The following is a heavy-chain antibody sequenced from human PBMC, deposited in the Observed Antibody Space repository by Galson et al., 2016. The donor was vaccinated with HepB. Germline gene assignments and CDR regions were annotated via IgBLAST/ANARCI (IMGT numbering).Heavy chain of an antibody. J-gene: IGHJ3*02. CDR3: AAEYSSSMGAFDI. CDR1: GFTFSSYT. D-gene: IGHD6-6*01. V-gene: IGHV3-30-3*01. CDR2: ILYNGGSE. Sequence: SLRLSCAVSGFTFSSYTMHWVRQAPGKGLEWVAVILYNGGSEYYADSVKGRFTISRDKSKNTLYLQMNSLSAEDTAVYYCAAEYSSSMGAFDIWGQGTMVTVSS.